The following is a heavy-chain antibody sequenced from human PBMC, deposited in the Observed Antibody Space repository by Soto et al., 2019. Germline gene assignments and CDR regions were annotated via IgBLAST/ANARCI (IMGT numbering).Heavy chain of an antibody. CDR1: GGSISSNY. CDR2: IYHSGST. CDR3: ARQTRYGSGGSCYNWFDP. D-gene: IGHD2-15*01. J-gene: IGHJ5*02. Sequence: QVQLQESGPGLVKPSETLSLTCAVSGGSISSNYWTWIRQPPGKGLEWLGYIYHSGSTNYNPSRKRRVTLSLDSTENHFSLTLSSVTAADTAVDYCARQTRYGSGGSCYNWFDPWGQGTLVTVST. V-gene: IGHV4-59*08.